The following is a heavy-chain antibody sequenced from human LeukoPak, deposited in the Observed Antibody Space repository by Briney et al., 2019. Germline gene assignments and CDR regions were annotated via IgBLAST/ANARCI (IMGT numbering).Heavy chain of an antibody. CDR3: ARYPPNQAMGDAFDI. CDR2: IKQDGSEK. CDR1: GLTFSRYW. D-gene: IGHD2-8*01. J-gene: IGHJ3*02. V-gene: IGHV3-7*02. Sequence: PGGSLRLSCAASGLTFSRYWMTWVRQAPGTGLEWVANIKQDGSEKYYVDSVKGRFTISRDNAKNSLYLQMNSLRAEDTAVYYWARYPPNQAMGDAFDIWGQGTMVTASS.